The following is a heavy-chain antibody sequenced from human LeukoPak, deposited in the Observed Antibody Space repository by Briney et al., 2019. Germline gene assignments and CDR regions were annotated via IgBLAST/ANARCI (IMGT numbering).Heavy chain of an antibody. CDR2: INPDGSST. Sequence: GGSLRLSCAASGFTFSRYWMHWVRQAPGKGLVWVSHINPDGSSTRYADSVKGRFTISRDNAKNTLYLQMNSPRAEDTAVYYCVRVRGAVAATPLEFDYWGQGTLVTVSS. CDR3: VRVRGAVAATPLEFDY. CDR1: GFTFSRYW. D-gene: IGHD6-19*01. J-gene: IGHJ4*02. V-gene: IGHV3-74*01.